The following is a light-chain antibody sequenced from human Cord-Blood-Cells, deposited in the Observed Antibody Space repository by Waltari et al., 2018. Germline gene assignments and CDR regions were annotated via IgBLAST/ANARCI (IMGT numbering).Light chain of an antibody. CDR1: SSDVGGYNY. CDR2: DVS. J-gene: IGLJ1*01. V-gene: IGLV2-14*01. Sequence: QSALTQPASVSGSPGQSITISCTGTSSDVGGYNYVSWYQQHPGKAPKLMFYDVSKRPSGVSTRFSGSKSGNPASLTISGLQAEAEADYYCSSYTRSSTYVFGTGTKVTVL. CDR3: SSYTRSSTYV.